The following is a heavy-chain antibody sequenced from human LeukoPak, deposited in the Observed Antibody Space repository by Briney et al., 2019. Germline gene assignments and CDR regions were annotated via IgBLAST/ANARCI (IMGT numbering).Heavy chain of an antibody. D-gene: IGHD4-11*01. CDR3: AEHNDYSNYVSGY. Sequence: EASVKVSCKASGYTFTSFGISWVRQAPGQGLEWMGWISGNNGHTKYSQTFQDRVTMTTDTMSTVSMELRSLRPDDTAVYYCAEHNDYSNYVSGYWGQGTLVTVSS. J-gene: IGHJ4*02. CDR1: GYTFTSFG. V-gene: IGHV1-18*01. CDR2: ISGNNGHT.